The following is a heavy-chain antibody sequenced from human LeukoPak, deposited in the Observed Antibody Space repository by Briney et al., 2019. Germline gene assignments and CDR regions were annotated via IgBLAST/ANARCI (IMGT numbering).Heavy chain of an antibody. J-gene: IGHJ4*02. CDR2: IYYSGST. V-gene: IGHV4-39*07. CDR3: AGVAVKLVAATLNYFDY. Sequence: SETLSLTCTVSGGSISSSSYYWGWIRQPPGKGLEWIGSIYYSGSTYYNPSLKSRVTISVDTSKNQFSLKLSSVTAADTAVYYCAGVAVKLVAATLNYFDYWGQGTLVTVSS. CDR1: GGSISSSSYY. D-gene: IGHD2-15*01.